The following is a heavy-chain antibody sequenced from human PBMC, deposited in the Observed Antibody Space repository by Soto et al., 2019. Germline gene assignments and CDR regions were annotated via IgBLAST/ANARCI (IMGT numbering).Heavy chain of an antibody. Sequence: QVQLVQSGAEVKKPGSSVKVSCKASGGYGISWVRQTPGQGLEWMGGIIPLFATPNYAQKFQGRVTITADKSTSTVYMELSSLRSGDTAVYFCATDDCSTTSCLYGMDVWGPGTTVSVSS. J-gene: IGHJ6*02. V-gene: IGHV1-69*06. CDR2: IIPLFATP. D-gene: IGHD2-2*01. CDR1: GGYG. CDR3: ATDDCSTTSCLYGMDV.